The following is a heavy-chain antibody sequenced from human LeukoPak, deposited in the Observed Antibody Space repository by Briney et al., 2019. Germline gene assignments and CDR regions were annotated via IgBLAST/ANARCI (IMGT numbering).Heavy chain of an antibody. V-gene: IGHV5-51*01. D-gene: IGHD5-18*01. Sequence: GESLKISCRGSGYIFTNYWIGRVRQLPGQGLQWVGIIYPGDSDTTYSPSIQGHVTISADTSFSTAYLQWSSLKASDTAMYYCARLNRGDYNYGYWEDYFDYWGQGTLVTVSS. J-gene: IGHJ4*02. CDR1: GYIFTNYW. CDR2: IYPGDSDT. CDR3: ARLNRGDYNYGYWEDYFDY.